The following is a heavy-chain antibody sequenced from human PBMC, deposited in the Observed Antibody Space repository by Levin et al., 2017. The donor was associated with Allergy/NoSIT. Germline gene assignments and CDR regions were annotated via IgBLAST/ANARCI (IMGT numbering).Heavy chain of an antibody. V-gene: IGHV4-59*08. J-gene: IGHJ5*02. D-gene: IGHD6-13*01. CDR2: IHHSGST. CDR1: GGSISTYY. Sequence: SETLSLTCTVSGGSISTYYWSWVRQPPGKGLECLGYIHHSGSTNYNPSLKSRVTISIDTSKNQFSLKLSSVTAADTAVYYCARLSAAALDPWGQGTLVTVSS. CDR3: ARLSAAALDP.